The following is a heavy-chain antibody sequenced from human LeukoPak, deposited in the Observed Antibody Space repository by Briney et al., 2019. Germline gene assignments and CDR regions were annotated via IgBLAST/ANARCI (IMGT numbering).Heavy chain of an antibody. CDR3: AREGEIAARPGTGFDY. CDR1: GFTFSSYG. D-gene: IGHD6-6*01. Sequence: GGSLRLSCAASGFTFSSYGMHWVRQAPGKGLEWVAVIWYDGSNKYYADFVKGRFTISRDNSKNTLYLQMNSLRAEDTAVYYCAREGEIAARPGTGFDYWGQGTLVTVSS. CDR2: IWYDGSNK. V-gene: IGHV3-33*01. J-gene: IGHJ4*02.